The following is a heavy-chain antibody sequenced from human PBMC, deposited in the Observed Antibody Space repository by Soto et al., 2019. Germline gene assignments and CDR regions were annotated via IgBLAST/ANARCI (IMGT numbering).Heavy chain of an antibody. CDR1: GFTFSSYA. Sequence: EVQLLESGGGLVQPGGSLRLSCATSGFTFSSYAMSWVRQAPGKGLEWVSVISGSGGNTYYADSVKGRFTISRDNSKNTLFLQMNGLRAEDTAVYYCARRVATGRGFDYWGQGTLVTVSS. CDR2: ISGSGGNT. V-gene: IGHV3-23*01. J-gene: IGHJ4*02. CDR3: ARRVATGRGFDY. D-gene: IGHD6-13*01.